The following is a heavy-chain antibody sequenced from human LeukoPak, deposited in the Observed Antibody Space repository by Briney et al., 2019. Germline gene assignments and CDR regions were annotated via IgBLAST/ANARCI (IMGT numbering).Heavy chain of an antibody. CDR3: ARGTVTTLFDY. CDR1: GGSISYYY. V-gene: IGHV4-4*07. J-gene: IGHJ4*02. Sequence: SGTLSLTCFVPGGSISYYYWSWIRQPAGKGLEWIGRLYTSGSTDYNPSLKSRVTMSVDTSKNQFSLKLRSVTAADTAVYYCARGTVTTLFDYWGQGTLVTVSS. D-gene: IGHD4-17*01. CDR2: LYTSGST.